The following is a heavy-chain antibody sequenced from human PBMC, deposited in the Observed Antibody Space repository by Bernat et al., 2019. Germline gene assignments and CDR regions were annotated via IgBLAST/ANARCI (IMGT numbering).Heavy chain of an antibody. Sequence: EVQLVESGGGLVKPGGSLRLSCAASGFTFSSYSMNWVRQAPGKGLEWVSSISSSSSYIYYADSVKGRFASARDNAKNSLYLQMNSLRAEDTAVYYCARDTKVSHLPGEFDYWGQGTLVTVSS. V-gene: IGHV3-21*01. CDR1: GFTFSSYS. CDR3: ARDTKVSHLPGEFDY. J-gene: IGHJ4*02. CDR2: ISSSSSYI. D-gene: IGHD1-14*01.